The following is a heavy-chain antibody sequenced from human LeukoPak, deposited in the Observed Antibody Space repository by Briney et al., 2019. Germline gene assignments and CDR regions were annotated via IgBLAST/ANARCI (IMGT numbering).Heavy chain of an antibody. CDR2: ISAYNGNT. Sequence: ASVKVSCKASGYTFTSYGISWVRQAPGQGLEWMGWISAYNGNTNYAQKLQGRVTMTRDMSTSTVYMELSSLRSEDTAVYYCARDPPRNYYDSSGYYDWGQGTLVTVSS. V-gene: IGHV1-18*01. CDR3: ARDPPRNYYDSSGYYD. J-gene: IGHJ4*02. D-gene: IGHD3-22*01. CDR1: GYTFTSYG.